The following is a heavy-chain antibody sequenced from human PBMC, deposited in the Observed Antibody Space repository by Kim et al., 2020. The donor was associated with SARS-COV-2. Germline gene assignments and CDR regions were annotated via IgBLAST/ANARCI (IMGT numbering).Heavy chain of an antibody. D-gene: IGHD6-13*01. V-gene: IGHV3-21*01. J-gene: IGHJ4*02. CDR3: ASRYSSSWYEDY. Sequence: YYADSVKGRFTISRDNAKNSLYLQMNSLRAEDTAVYYCASRYSSSWYEDYWGQGTLVTVSS.